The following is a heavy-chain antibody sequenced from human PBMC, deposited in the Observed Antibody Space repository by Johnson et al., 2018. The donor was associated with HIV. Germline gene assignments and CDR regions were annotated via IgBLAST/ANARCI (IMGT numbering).Heavy chain of an antibody. CDR3: ARGGPIAVETTGAFDI. Sequence: VQLVESGGGLVQPGRSLRLSCAASGFTFSSYWMSWVRQAPGKGLEWVANIKQDGSEKYYVDSVKGRFTISRDNAKNSLYLQMNSLRAEDTAVYYCARGGPIAVETTGAFDIWGQGTMVTVSS. CDR1: GFTFSSYW. J-gene: IGHJ3*02. V-gene: IGHV3-7*04. CDR2: IKQDGSEK. D-gene: IGHD6-19*01.